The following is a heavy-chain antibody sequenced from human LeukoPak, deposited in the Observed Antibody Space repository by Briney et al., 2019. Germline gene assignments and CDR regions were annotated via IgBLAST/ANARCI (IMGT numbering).Heavy chain of an antibody. CDR1: GFTFSSYA. CDR3: ARTPYLYFGSGSYQFDY. CDR2: ISGSNT. D-gene: IGHD3-10*01. J-gene: IGHJ4*02. V-gene: IGHV3-23*01. Sequence: PGGSLRLSCAASGFTFSSYAMSWVRQAPGKGLEWVSGISGSNTYYADSVKGRFTISRDNSKNTLYLRMNSLRAEDTAVYFCARTPYLYFGSGSYQFDYWGQGTLVTVSS.